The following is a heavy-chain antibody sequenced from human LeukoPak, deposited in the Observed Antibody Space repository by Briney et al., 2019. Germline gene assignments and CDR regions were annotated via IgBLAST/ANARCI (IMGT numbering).Heavy chain of an antibody. Sequence: SCKASGYTFTSYYMHWVRQAPGKGLEWVAVIWYDGSNIYYADSVKGRFTISRDNSKNTLYLQMNSLRAEDTAVYYCAREGYCGGGRCFFDYWGQGTLVTVSS. CDR3: AREGYCGGGRCFFDY. J-gene: IGHJ4*02. CDR2: IWYDGSNI. D-gene: IGHD2-15*01. CDR1: GYTFTSYY. V-gene: IGHV3-33*01.